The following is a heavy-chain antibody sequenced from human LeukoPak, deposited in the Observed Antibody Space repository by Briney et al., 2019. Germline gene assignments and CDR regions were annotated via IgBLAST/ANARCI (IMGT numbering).Heavy chain of an antibody. Sequence: SETLSLTCTVSGYSISSGYYWGWIRQPPGKGLEWIGSIYHSGSTYYNPSLKSRVTISVDTSKNQFSLKLSSVTAADTAVYYCARDRRYYDSSGYRKDAFDIWGQGTMVTVSS. D-gene: IGHD3-22*01. J-gene: IGHJ3*02. CDR2: IYHSGST. V-gene: IGHV4-38-2*02. CDR3: ARDRRYYDSSGYRKDAFDI. CDR1: GYSISSGYY.